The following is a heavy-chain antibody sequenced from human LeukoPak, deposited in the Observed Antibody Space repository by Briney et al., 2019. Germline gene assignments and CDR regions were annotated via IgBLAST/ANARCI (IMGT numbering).Heavy chain of an antibody. V-gene: IGHV4-38-2*02. CDR1: GYSISSGYY. CDR2: IYHSGIT. CDR3: ASQMGYYDSSGPARRAHYYFDY. Sequence: SETLSLTCTVSGYSISSGYYWGWIRQPPGKGLEWIGSIYHSGITYYNPSLKSRVTMSVDTSKNQFSLKLSSVTAADTAVYYCASQMGYYDSSGPARRAHYYFDYWGQGTLVTVSS. J-gene: IGHJ4*02. D-gene: IGHD3-22*01.